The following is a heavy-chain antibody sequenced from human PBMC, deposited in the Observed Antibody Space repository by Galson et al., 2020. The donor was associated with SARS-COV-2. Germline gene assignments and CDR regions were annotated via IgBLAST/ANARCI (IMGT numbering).Heavy chain of an antibody. CDR2: VTWNGGTI. CDR3: ARDYGSDGYDAFNV. Sequence: SLKISCAASGFTFDDYAMHWVRQVPGKGLEWVSGVTWNGGTIGYADSVMGRFTISRDNAKNSLYLQVRSLRAEDTALYFCARDYGSDGYDAFNVWGQGTVVIVSS. V-gene: IGHV3-9*01. CDR1: GFTFDDYA. J-gene: IGHJ3*01. D-gene: IGHD2-15*01.